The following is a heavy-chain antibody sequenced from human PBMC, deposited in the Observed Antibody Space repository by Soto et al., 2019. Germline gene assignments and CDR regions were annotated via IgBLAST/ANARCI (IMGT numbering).Heavy chain of an antibody. J-gene: IGHJ4*02. Sequence: WWSLRLSCSASVLTCRSYARSWCRQAPGKGLEWVSSISGSGDSTYYADSVKGRFTISRDNSKNTLYLQMNSLRAEDTAVYYCAKRLRPYCGGDCYSALGYWGQGTLVTVS. CDR2: ISGSGDST. V-gene: IGHV3-23*01. CDR3: AKRLRPYCGGDCYSALGY. D-gene: IGHD2-21*02. CDR1: VLTCRSYA.